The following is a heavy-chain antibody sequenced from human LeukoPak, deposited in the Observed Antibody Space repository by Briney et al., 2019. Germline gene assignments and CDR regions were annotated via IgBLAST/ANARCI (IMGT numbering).Heavy chain of an antibody. Sequence: GESLKISCKGSGYSFASYWIGWVRQMPGKGLEWMGIIYPGDSDTRYSPSLQGQVTISADKPISTAYLQWSSLKPSDTAMYYCARLPRVYSSSWYYFDYWGQGTLVTVSS. CDR1: GYSFASYW. V-gene: IGHV5-51*01. CDR2: IYPGDSDT. J-gene: IGHJ4*02. D-gene: IGHD6-13*01. CDR3: ARLPRVYSSSWYYFDY.